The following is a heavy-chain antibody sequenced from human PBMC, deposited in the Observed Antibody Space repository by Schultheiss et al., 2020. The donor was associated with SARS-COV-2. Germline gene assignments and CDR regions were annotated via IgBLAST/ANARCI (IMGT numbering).Heavy chain of an antibody. CDR3: ARHKEQWLVRGDFDY. V-gene: IGHV4-39*01. CDR1: GGSISSYY. D-gene: IGHD6-19*01. CDR2: IYYSGST. J-gene: IGHJ4*02. Sequence: SETLSLTCAVYGGSISSYYWGWIRQPPGKGLEWIGSIYYSGSTYYNPSLKSRVTISVDTSKNQFSLKLSSVTAADTAVYYCARHKEQWLVRGDFDYWGQGTLVTVSS.